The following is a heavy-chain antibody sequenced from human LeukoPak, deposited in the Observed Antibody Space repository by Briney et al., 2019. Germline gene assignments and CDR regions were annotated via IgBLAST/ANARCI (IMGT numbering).Heavy chain of an antibody. D-gene: IGHD4-17*01. V-gene: IGHV3-9*01. J-gene: IGHJ4*02. CDR2: ISWNSGSI. Sequence: GGSLRLSCAASGFIFDDYAMHWVRQAPAKGLEWVSGISWNSGSIGYADSVKGRFTISRDNAKNSLYLQMNSLRAEDTALYYCAKDIAYGDPKAYHFDYWGQGTLVTVSS. CDR1: GFIFDDYA. CDR3: AKDIAYGDPKAYHFDY.